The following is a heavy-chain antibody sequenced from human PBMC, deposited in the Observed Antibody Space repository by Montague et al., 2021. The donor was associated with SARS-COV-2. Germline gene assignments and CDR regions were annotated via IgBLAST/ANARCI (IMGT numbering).Heavy chain of an antibody. CDR1: GGSISSSSYY. V-gene: IGHV4-39*01. J-gene: IGHJ5*02. CDR2: IYYSAST. D-gene: IGHD3-3*01. CDR3: ARHHQSVFTIFGVVTPKNWFDP. Sequence: SETLSLTCTVSGGSISSSSYYWGWIRQPPGQGLDGIGSIYYSASTYYNPTLKSRVTISVDTTKNQFSLKLSSATAAATAEYYCARHHQSVFTIFGVVTPKNWFDPWGQGTLVTVSS.